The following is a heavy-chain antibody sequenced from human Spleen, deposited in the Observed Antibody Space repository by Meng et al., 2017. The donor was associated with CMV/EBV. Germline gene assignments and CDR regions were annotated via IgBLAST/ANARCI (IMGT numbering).Heavy chain of an antibody. J-gene: IGHJ5*02. CDR3: ARVQDYDFWSGYPDP. D-gene: IGHD3-3*01. Sequence: GGSLRLSCAASGFTFSNYAMHWVRQAPGKGLEWVAVISDDGNKRNFGNSVKGRFTISRDNSRNTLYLQINSLRGDDTAVYYCARVQDYDFWSGYPDPWGQGTLVTVSS. CDR1: GFTFSNYA. CDR2: ISDDGNKR. V-gene: IGHV3-30*04.